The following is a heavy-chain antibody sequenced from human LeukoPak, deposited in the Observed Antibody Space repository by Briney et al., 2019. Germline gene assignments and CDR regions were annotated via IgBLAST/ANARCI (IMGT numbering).Heavy chain of an antibody. D-gene: IGHD4-23*01. V-gene: IGHV3-23*01. CDR3: ATLGLNTVALPSDVY. CDR2: IRYSGRTT. CDR1: GFTFSNYA. J-gene: IGHJ4*02. Sequence: PGGSLRLSCATSGFTFSNYAMSWVRQAPGKGLEWLAAIRYSGRTTYYADSVEGRFTISSDNSKNALYLQMNNLRAEDTAVYYYATLGLNTVALPSDVYWGQGTLVTVSS.